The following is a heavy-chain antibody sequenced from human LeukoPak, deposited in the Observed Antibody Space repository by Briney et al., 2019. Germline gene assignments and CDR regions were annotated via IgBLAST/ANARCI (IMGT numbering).Heavy chain of an antibody. CDR2: IKQEGSEI. CDR1: GFTFSSYW. V-gene: IGHV3-7*05. CDR3: ARVRTTGRYYFDY. D-gene: IGHD2/OR15-2a*01. Sequence: GGSLRLSCAASGFTFSSYWMHWVRQAPGKGLEWVANIKQEGSEIYYVDSVKGRFTISKDNAKNSLYLQMNNLRAEDTAVYYCARVRTTGRYYFDYWGQGTLVTVSS. J-gene: IGHJ4*02.